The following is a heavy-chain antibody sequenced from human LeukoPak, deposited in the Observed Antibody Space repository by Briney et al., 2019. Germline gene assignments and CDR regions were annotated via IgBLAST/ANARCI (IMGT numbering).Heavy chain of an antibody. V-gene: IGHV4-4*02. D-gene: IGHD1-26*01. CDR3: ARDPQGTVVGNWFDP. J-gene: IGHJ5*02. CDR1: GGSISSSNW. Sequence: SETLSLTCAVSGGSISSSNWWSWVRQPPGKGLEWIGEIYHSGSTNYNPSLKSRVTISVDKSKNQFSLKLSSVTAADTAVYYCARDPQGTVVGNWFDPWGQGTLVTVSS. CDR2: IYHSGST.